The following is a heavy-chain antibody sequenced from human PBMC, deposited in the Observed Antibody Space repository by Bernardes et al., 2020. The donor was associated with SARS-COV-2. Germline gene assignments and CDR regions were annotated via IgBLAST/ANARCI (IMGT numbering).Heavy chain of an antibody. D-gene: IGHD3-22*01. Sequence: VESLFLSCAASGFTFRSSGMHWVRQAPGQGLAWVAVIWNDGSNKYYADSVKGRFTISRDNSKNTLYLQMNSLRAEDTAVYYCARDAYYYDSSGYYYIPYYYYGMDVWGQGTTVTVSS. CDR1: GFTFRSSG. CDR3: ARDAYYYDSSGYYYIPYYYYGMDV. CDR2: IWNDGSNK. V-gene: IGHV3-33*01. J-gene: IGHJ6*02.